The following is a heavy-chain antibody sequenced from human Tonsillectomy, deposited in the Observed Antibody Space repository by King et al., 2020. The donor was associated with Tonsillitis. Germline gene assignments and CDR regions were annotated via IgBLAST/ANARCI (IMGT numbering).Heavy chain of an antibody. CDR3: ARVVDYDYVWGSPPSYYFDY. V-gene: IGHV3-7*01. D-gene: IGHD3-16*01. CDR2: IKQDGSEK. CDR1: GFTFSSYW. Sequence: VQLVESGGGLVQPGGSLRLSCAASGFTFSSYWMSWVRQAPGKGLEWVANIKQDGSEKYYVDSVKGRFTISRDNAKNSLYLQMNSLRAEDTAVYYCARVVDYDYVWGSPPSYYFDYWGQGTLVTVSS. J-gene: IGHJ4*02.